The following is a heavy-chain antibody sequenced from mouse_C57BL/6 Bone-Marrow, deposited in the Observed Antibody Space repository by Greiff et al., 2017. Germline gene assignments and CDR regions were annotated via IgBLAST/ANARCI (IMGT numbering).Heavy chain of an antibody. J-gene: IGHJ3*01. CDR2: IHPNSGST. Sequence: QVQLQQPGAELVKPGASVKLSCKASGYTFTSYWMHWVKQRPGQGLEWIGMIHPNSGSTNYTEKFKSKATLTVDKSSSTAYMQLSSLTSEDSAVYDWAREGGIYYGYGGFAYWGQGTLVTVSA. D-gene: IGHD2-2*01. CDR1: GYTFTSYW. V-gene: IGHV1-64*01. CDR3: AREGGIYYGYGGFAY.